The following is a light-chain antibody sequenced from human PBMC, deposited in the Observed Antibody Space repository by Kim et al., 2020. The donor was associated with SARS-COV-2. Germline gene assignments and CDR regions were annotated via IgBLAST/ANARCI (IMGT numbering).Light chain of an antibody. CDR2: KAS. Sequence: DIQMTQSPSTLSASVGDRVTITCRASQSISSWLAWYQQKPGKAPKLLIYKASSLESGVPSRFSGSGSGTEFTLTISSLQPDDFATYYCQQYKSYPWRFGQGTKVDIK. CDR3: QQYKSYPWR. CDR1: QSISSW. J-gene: IGKJ1*01. V-gene: IGKV1-5*03.